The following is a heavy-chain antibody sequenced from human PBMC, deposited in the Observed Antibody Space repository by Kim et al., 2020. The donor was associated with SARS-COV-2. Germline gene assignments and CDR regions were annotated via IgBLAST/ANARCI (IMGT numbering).Heavy chain of an antibody. D-gene: IGHD2-2*01. CDR3: TTVSMR. CDR1: GIPFSDAW. J-gene: IGHJ1*01. CDR2: IKSKTDGGTA. V-gene: IGHV3-15*01. Sequence: GGSLRLSYAVSGIPFSDAWFNWVRQSPGKGLEWVGRIKSKTDGGTADLAAPVKGRFAISRDDSKNTLYLLMNNVETDDSAVYYCTTVSMRWGQGTLVTVSS.